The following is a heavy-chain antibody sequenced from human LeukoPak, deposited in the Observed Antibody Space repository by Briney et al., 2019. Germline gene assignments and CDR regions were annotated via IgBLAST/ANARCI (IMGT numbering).Heavy chain of an antibody. V-gene: IGHV4-34*01. CDR1: GFTFSDYY. Sequence: GSLRLSCAASGFTFSDYYMSWIRQAPGKGLEWIGEIYHSGSTNYNPSLKSRVTISVDKSKNQFSLKLSSVTAADTAVYYCARADCSSTSCYFDYWGQGTLVTVSS. CDR2: IYHSGST. D-gene: IGHD2-2*01. CDR3: ARADCSSTSCYFDY. J-gene: IGHJ4*02.